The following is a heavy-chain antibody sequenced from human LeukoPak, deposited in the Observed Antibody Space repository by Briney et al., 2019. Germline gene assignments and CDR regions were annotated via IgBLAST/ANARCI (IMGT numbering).Heavy chain of an antibody. CDR2: IYYSGST. CDR3: ARRYCSGGSCYSDNWFDP. Sequence: PSETLSLTCTVSGGSISSSSYCWGWIRQPPGKGLEWIGSIYYSGSTYYNPSLKSRVTISVDTSKNQFSLKLSSVTAADTAVYYCARRYCSGGSCYSDNWFDPWGQGTLVTVSS. J-gene: IGHJ5*02. V-gene: IGHV4-39*01. D-gene: IGHD2-15*01. CDR1: GGSISSSSYC.